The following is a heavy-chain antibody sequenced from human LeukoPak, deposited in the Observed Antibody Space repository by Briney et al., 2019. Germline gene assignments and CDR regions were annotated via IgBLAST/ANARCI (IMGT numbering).Heavy chain of an antibody. D-gene: IGHD3-10*01. V-gene: IGHV4-30-4*08. CDR2: IYYSGST. CDR3: ARVGGMVRGVILGFDY. Sequence: PSETLSLTCAVSGGSISSGDYYWSWIRQPPGKGLEWIGYIYYSGSTYYNPSLKSRVTISVDTSKNQFSLKLSSVTAADTAVYYCARVGGMVRGVILGFDYWGQGTLVTVS. J-gene: IGHJ4*02. CDR1: GGSISSGDYY.